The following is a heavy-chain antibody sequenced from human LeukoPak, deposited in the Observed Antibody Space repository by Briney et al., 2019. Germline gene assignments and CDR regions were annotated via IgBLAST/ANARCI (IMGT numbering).Heavy chain of an antibody. CDR1: GFTFSSYS. Sequence: GGSLRLSCAASGFTFSSYSMNWVRQAPGKGLEWVSAISGSGGSTFYADSVKGRFTISRDNPKNTLYLQMNSLRADETALYYCARDGGQLVVDIYSYYFDSWGKGTLVTVSS. J-gene: IGHJ4*02. CDR3: ARDGGQLVVDIYSYYFDS. D-gene: IGHD3-22*01. V-gene: IGHV3-23*01. CDR2: ISGSGGST.